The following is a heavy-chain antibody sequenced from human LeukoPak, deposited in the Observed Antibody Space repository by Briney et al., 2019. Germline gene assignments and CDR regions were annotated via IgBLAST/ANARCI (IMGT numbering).Heavy chain of an antibody. CDR3: ARGRYHGMDV. V-gene: IGHV3-74*01. CDR1: GFTFSSYW. Sequence: GGSLRLSCAASGFTFSSYWMHWVRHAPGKGLVWVSPINSDGTSTNYADSVKGRFTISRDNAKNTLYLQMNNLRVEDTAVYYCARGRYHGMDVWGQGTTVTVSS. CDR2: INSDGTST. J-gene: IGHJ6*02.